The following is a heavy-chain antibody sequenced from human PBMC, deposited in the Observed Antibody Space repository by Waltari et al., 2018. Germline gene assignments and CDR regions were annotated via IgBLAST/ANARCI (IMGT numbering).Heavy chain of an antibody. CDR3: ARDQGGYGHFDY. CDR2: IYYTGST. V-gene: IGHV4-39*07. D-gene: IGHD5-18*01. J-gene: IGHJ4*02. CDR1: GGSIRSTSSYY. Sequence: QLQLQESGPGLVKPSETLSLTCTVSGGSIRSTSSYYWGWIRQPPGKGLEWIGNIYYTGSTYNNPSLKSRVTISVDTSKNQFSLKLNSVTAADTAVYYCARDQGGYGHFDYWGQGTLVTVSS.